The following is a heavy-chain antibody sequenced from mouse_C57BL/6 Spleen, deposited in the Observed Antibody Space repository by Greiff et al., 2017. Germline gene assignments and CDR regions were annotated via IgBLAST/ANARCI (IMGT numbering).Heavy chain of an antibody. CDR2: IRNKANGYTT. Sequence: EVQRVESGGGLVQPGGSLSLSCAASGFTFTDYYMRWVRQPPGKALEWLGFIRNKANGYTTEYSASEKGRFTISRDNSQTILYLQMNALRAEDSATYSCARSDWFAYWGQGTLVTVSA. CDR1: GFTFTDYY. J-gene: IGHJ3*01. CDR3: ARSDWFAY. V-gene: IGHV7-3*01.